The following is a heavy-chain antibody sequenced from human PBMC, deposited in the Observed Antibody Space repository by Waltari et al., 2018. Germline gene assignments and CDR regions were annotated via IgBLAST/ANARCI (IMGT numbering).Heavy chain of an antibody. Sequence: QLQLQESGPGLGKPSETLSPTCNVSGGSITSNRHYWAWIRQPPGQGLEWLATVSYNGATCSSPSLKSRVTVARDTSKNPLSLKLGSVTAADTAVYYCATYIGASIGTAAFDVWGQGTMVTVSS. V-gene: IGHV4-39*02. CDR2: VSYNGAT. J-gene: IGHJ3*01. CDR1: GGSITSNRHY. CDR3: ATYIGASIGTAAFDV. D-gene: IGHD5-12*01.